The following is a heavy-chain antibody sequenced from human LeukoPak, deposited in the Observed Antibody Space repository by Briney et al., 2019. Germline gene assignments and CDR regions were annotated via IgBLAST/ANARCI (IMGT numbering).Heavy chain of an antibody. CDR1: GFTFSSYW. V-gene: IGHV3-7*01. CDR3: VRSNGWTPDY. J-gene: IGHJ4*02. Sequence: GGSLRLSCAASGFTFSSYWMNWVRQVPGKGLEWVAIIKHDGSEKFHVDSVKGRFTISRDNAKTSLFLQMNSLRVEDTSVYYCVRSNGWTPDYWGRGTPVTVSS. D-gene: IGHD2-15*01. CDR2: IKHDGSEK.